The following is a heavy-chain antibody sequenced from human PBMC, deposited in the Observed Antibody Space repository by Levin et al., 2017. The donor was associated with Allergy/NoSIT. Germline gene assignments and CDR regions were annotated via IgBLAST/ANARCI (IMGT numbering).Heavy chain of an antibody. CDR1: GGSISSSSYY. CDR3: ARQSGGFDY. J-gene: IGHJ4*02. V-gene: IGHV4-39*01. D-gene: IGHD1-26*01. CDR2: IYYSGST. Sequence: RTSETLSLTCTVSGGSISSSSYYWGWIRQPPGKGLEWIGSIYYSGSTYYNPSLKSRVTISVDTSKNQFSLKLSSVTAADTAVYYCARQSGGFDYWGQGTLVTVSS.